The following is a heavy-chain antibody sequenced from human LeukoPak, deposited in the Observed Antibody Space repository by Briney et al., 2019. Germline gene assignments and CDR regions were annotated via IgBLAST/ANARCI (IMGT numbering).Heavy chain of an antibody. J-gene: IGHJ4*02. CDR2: ISGYNGNT. D-gene: IGHD2-2*01. Sequence: ASVKVSCKASGYRFTSYGIGWVRQAAGQGLEWMGWISGYNGNTNYAQKLQGRVTMTTDTSTSTAYMELRSLRSDDTAVYYCAREYCSTTRCYMADYWGQGTLVTVSS. CDR1: GYRFTSYG. V-gene: IGHV1-18*01. CDR3: AREYCSTTRCYMADY.